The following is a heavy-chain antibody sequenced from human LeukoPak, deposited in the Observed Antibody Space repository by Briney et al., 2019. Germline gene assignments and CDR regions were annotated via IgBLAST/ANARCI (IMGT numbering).Heavy chain of an antibody. CDR1: GFTISSYA. Sequence: GGSLRLSCAASGFTISSYAMNWVRQAPGKGLEWVSGFSGSGITTYYADSVKGRFTISRDSSSNTVYLQMNSLRAEDTAVYYRYRFSASDSSYWGQGTLVTVSS. CDR2: FSGSGITT. V-gene: IGHV3-23*01. CDR3: YRFSASDSSY. J-gene: IGHJ4*02. D-gene: IGHD5-12*01.